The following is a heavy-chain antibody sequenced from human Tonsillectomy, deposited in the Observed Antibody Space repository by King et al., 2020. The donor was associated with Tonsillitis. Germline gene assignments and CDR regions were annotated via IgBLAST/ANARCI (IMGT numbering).Heavy chain of an antibody. CDR1: GFKFSSYA. V-gene: IGHV3-23*04. J-gene: IGHJ6*02. CDR3: AKSLGANLITTARHDYYYFHGLDV. Sequence: VQLVESGGGLVQPGGSLRLSCAASGFKFSSYAMTWVRQAPGKGLEWVSALSGTGGSTYYADSVKGRFTISRDNSKNTLYLQMNSLRAEDTALYYCAKSLGANLITTARHDYYYFHGLDVWGQGTTVTVSS. D-gene: IGHD3-10*01. CDR2: LSGTGGST.